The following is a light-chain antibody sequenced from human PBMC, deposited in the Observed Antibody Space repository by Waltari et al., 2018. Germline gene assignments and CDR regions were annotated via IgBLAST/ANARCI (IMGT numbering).Light chain of an antibody. V-gene: IGLV2-18*02. CDR3: SSYSSSSTFEV. CDR2: EVN. Sequence: QSALTQPPSVSGSPGQTVTISCPGTKTDLGRYKRVSRYQKPPGPAPKPMIYEVNNRPSGVPDRFSGSKSGNTASLTISGLQAEDEADYYCSSYSSSSTFEVFGGGTKLTVL. CDR1: KTDLGRYKR. J-gene: IGLJ2*01.